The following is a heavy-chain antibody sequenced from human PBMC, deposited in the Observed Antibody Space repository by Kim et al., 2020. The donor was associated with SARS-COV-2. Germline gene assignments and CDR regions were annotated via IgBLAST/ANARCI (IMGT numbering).Heavy chain of an antibody. V-gene: IGHV4-38-2*02. CDR2: IFHSGTT. Sequence: SETLSLTCTVSSSSLSSTYYWGWIRQPPGEGLVWIGSIFHSGTTFYSTSPQSRVTISVVTSKNQFSFKLTSVTAAATAVYYCARNGTLEWFSVFDYWRQG. D-gene: IGHD3-3*01. CDR1: SSSLSSTYY. CDR3: ARNGTLEWFSVFDY. J-gene: IGHJ4*02.